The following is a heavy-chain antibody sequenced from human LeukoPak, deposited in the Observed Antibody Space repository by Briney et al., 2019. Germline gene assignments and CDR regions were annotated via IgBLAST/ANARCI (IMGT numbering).Heavy chain of an antibody. D-gene: IGHD3-22*01. CDR2: INHSGST. Sequence: SETLSLTCAVYGGSFSGYYWSWTRQPPGKGLEWIGEINHSGSTNYNPSLKSRVTISVDTSKNQFSLKLSSVTAADTAVYYCARGERITMIVVVTTRYFQHWGQGTLVTVSS. CDR3: ARGERITMIVVVTTRYFQH. J-gene: IGHJ1*01. CDR1: GGSFSGYY. V-gene: IGHV4-34*01.